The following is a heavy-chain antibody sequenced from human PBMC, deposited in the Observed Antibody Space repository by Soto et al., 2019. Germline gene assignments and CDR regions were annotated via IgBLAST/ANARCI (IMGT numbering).Heavy chain of an antibody. CDR1: GGRVSGGPFRNYS. Sequence: QVQLVQSGAEVKKPGSSVKVSCKASGGRVSGGPFRNYSLTWVRQAPGQGLEGWGGIIPIFGTPNYAQKFQGRVTITADKFTSTAYMELSSLRSEDTAVYYCARDPDYGGNSGLGLVDYWGQGTLVTVSS. CDR2: IIPIFGTP. D-gene: IGHD4-17*01. V-gene: IGHV1-69*06. J-gene: IGHJ4*02. CDR3: ARDPDYGGNSGLGLVDY.